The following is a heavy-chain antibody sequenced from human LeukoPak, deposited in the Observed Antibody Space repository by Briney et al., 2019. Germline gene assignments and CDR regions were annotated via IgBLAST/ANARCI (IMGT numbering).Heavy chain of an antibody. CDR1: GFTLSSYD. CDR2: IGTAGDT. Sequence: GGSLRLSCAASGFTLSSYDMHWVRQATGKGLEWVSAIGTAGDTYYPGSVKGRFTISRENAKNSLCLQMNSLRAGDTAVYYCARAVLPHDAFDIWGQGTMVTVSS. J-gene: IGHJ3*02. CDR3: ARAVLPHDAFDI. V-gene: IGHV3-13*01.